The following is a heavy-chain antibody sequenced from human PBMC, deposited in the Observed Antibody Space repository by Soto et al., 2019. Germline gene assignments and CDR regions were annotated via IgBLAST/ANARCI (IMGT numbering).Heavy chain of an antibody. V-gene: IGHV1-46*01. CDR1: GYTFTSYY. J-gene: IGHJ3*02. Sequence: ASVKVSCKASGYTFTSYYMHWVRQAPGQGLEWMGIINPSGGSTSYAQKFQGRVTMTRDTSTSTVYMELSSLRSEDTAVYYCARENTLDGSLETFRAFDIWGQGTMVTVSS. CDR3: ARENTLDGSLETFRAFDI. D-gene: IGHD1-1*01. CDR2: INPSGGST.